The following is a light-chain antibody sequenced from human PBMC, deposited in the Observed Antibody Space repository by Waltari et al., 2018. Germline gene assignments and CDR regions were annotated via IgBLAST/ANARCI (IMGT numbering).Light chain of an antibody. V-gene: IGKV3-20*01. J-gene: IGKJ1*01. Sequence: EVVLTQSPGTLSLSPGEGATLSCRASQSVSRALAWYQQKPGQAPRLLIYDASPRATGIPDRFSGSGSGTDFSLTISRLEPEDFAVYYCQKYESLPATFGQGTKVEIK. CDR1: QSVSRA. CDR3: QKYESLPAT. CDR2: DAS.